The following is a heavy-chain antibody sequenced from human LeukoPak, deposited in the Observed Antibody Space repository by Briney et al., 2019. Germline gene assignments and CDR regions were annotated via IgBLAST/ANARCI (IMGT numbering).Heavy chain of an antibody. CDR2: IYTSGST. CDR3: ARGGFLDPQGWFDP. J-gene: IGHJ5*02. D-gene: IGHD3/OR15-3a*01. Sequence: PSETLSLTCTVSGGSISSYYWSWIRQPAGKGLEWIGRIYTSGSTNYNPSLKSRVTMSVDTSKNQFSLKLSSVTAADTAVYYCARGGFLDPQGWFDPWGQGTLVTVSS. CDR1: GGSISSYY. V-gene: IGHV4-4*07.